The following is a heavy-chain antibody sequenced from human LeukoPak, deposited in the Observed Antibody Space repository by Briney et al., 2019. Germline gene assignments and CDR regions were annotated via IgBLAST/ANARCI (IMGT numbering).Heavy chain of an antibody. CDR3: ARLSGYCSGGSCYPDAFDI. D-gene: IGHD2-15*01. CDR2: INAGNGNT. CDR1: GYTFTSYA. J-gene: IGHJ3*02. V-gene: IGHV1-3*01. Sequence: ASVKVSCKASGYTFTSYAMHWVRQAPGQRLEWMGWINAGNGNTKYSQKFQGRVTITRDTSASTAYMELSSLRSEDTAVYYCARLSGYCSGGSCYPDAFDIWGQGTMVTVSS.